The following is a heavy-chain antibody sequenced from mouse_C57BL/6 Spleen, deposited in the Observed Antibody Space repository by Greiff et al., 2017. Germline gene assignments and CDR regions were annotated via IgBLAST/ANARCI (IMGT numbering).Heavy chain of an antibody. CDR1: GYTFTDYY. Sequence: EVQLQQSGPELVKPGASVKISCKASGYTFTDYYMNWVKQSPGKSLEWIGDINPNNGGTSYKQKFKGKATLTADKSSSTAYMELRSLTSEDSAVYYCGRCYDDYYGFADGGQGTLVTFSA. CDR3: GRCYDDYYGFAD. V-gene: IGHV1-26*01. D-gene: IGHD2-3*01. CDR2: INPNNGGT. J-gene: IGHJ3*01.